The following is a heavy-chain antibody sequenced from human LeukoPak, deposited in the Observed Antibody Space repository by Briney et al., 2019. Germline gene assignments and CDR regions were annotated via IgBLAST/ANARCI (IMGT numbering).Heavy chain of an antibody. Sequence: GGSLRLSCAASGFTFSSYSMNWVRQAPGKGLEWVASISSSRSNKYYADSVKGRFTISRDNAKNSLYLQMNSLRAEDTAVYYCARHSSTVTTPAVYWGPGTLLTVSS. J-gene: IGHJ4*02. CDR3: ARHSSTVTTPAVY. CDR1: GFTFSSYS. D-gene: IGHD4-11*01. CDR2: ISSSRSNK. V-gene: IGHV3-21*01.